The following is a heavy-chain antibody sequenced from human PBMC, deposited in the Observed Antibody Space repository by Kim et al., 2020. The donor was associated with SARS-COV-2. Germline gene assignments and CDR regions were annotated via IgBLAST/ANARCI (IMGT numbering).Heavy chain of an antibody. D-gene: IGHD3-22*01. CDR1: GFTFDTYA. CDR2: ISGNGVNK. Sequence: GGSLRLSCAASGFTFDTYAMSWVRQAPGKGLEWVSVISGNGVNKFYADSVRGRLTVSRDNSKNTLYLQMNSLRDEDTALYYCAKEVVMDGYNYYYYYGMDVWGQGTAVTVSS. CDR3: AKEVVMDGYNYYYYYGMDV. V-gene: IGHV3-23*01. J-gene: IGHJ6*02.